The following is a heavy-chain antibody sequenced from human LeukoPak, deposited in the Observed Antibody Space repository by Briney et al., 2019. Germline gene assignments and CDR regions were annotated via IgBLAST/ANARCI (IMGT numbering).Heavy chain of an antibody. CDR1: GFTFSSYS. Sequence: GGSLRFSCAASGFTFSSYSRNWVRQAPGKGLEWVSSISSSSSYIYYADSVKGRFTISRDNAKNSLYLQMNSLRAEDTAVYYCARANYGDYYYYGMDVWGQGTTVTVSS. J-gene: IGHJ6*02. CDR2: ISSSSSYI. V-gene: IGHV3-21*01. D-gene: IGHD4-17*01. CDR3: ARANYGDYYYYGMDV.